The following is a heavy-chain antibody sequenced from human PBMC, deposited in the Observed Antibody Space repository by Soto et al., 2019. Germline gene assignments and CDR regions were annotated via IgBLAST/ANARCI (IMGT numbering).Heavy chain of an antibody. J-gene: IGHJ6*02. CDR2: IIPIFGTA. Sequence: QVQLVQSGAEVKKPGSSVMVSCKASGGTLSSYAISWVRQAPGQGLEWMGGIIPIFGTANYAQKFQGRVTITADESTSTAYMELSSLRSEDTAVYYCASQSSGSYYDPYYHYGMDVWGQGTTVTVSS. CDR1: GGTLSSYA. CDR3: ASQSSGSYYDPYYHYGMDV. D-gene: IGHD3-10*01. V-gene: IGHV1-69*01.